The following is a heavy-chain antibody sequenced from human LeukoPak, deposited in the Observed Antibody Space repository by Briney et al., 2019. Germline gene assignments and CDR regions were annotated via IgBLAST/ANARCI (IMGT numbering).Heavy chain of an antibody. V-gene: IGHV1-18*01. D-gene: IGHD1-1*01. Sequence: ASVKVSFKTSVYTCTNYGISWMRQAPGQGLEWRGGSSASSTNTKYAQNFQGRVTMTTDTSRSTAYMELRSLRSDDTAVYYCARDNDWDLEYWGQGTLVTV. CDR1: VYTCTNYG. J-gene: IGHJ4*02. CDR3: ARDNDWDLEY. CDR2: SSASSTNT.